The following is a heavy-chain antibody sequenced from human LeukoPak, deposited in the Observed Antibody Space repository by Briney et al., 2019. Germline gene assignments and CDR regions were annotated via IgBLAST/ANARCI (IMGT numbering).Heavy chain of an antibody. CDR1: GYSISSGYY. J-gene: IGHJ4*02. V-gene: IGHV4-38-2*01. CDR3: ARGGLQPTV. CDR2: IYHSGGT. Sequence: SETLSLTCAVSGYSISSGYYWGWIRQPPGKGLEWIGSIYHSGGTYYNPSLKSRVTISVDTSKNKFSLKLSSVTAADTAVYYCARGGLQPTVWGQGTLVTVSS. D-gene: IGHD5-24*01.